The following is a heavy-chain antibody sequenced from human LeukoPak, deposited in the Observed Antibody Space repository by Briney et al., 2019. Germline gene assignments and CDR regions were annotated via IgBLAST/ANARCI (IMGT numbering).Heavy chain of an antibody. D-gene: IGHD3-10*01. J-gene: IGHJ4*02. V-gene: IGHV1-18*01. CDR1: GYTFTSYG. CDR2: ISAYNGNT. CDR3: AREVWFGELSERTLDY. Sequence: ASVKVSCKASGYTFTSYGISWVRQAPGQGLEWMGWISAYNGNTNYAQKLQGRVTMTTDTSTSTAYMELRSLRSNDTAVYYCAREVWFGELSERTLDYWGQGTLVTVSS.